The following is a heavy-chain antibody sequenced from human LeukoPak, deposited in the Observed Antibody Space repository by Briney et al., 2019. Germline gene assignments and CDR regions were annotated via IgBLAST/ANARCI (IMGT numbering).Heavy chain of an antibody. J-gene: IGHJ6*03. V-gene: IGHV4-39*07. CDR2: IYSSGNT. Sequence: SETLSLTCSVSGASISSGSNYWGWIRQPPGKTLEWIGSIYSSGNTYYNSSLQSRVIIIIDTPKNHFSLTLSSVTAADTAVYYCARDKGYCSSTSCYSRYYYYMDVWGKGTTVTVSS. D-gene: IGHD2-2*01. CDR3: ARDKGYCSSTSCYSRYYYYMDV. CDR1: GASISSGSNY.